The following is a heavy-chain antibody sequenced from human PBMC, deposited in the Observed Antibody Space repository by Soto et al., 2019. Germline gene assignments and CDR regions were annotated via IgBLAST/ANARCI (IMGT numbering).Heavy chain of an antibody. J-gene: IGHJ6*02. CDR2: MNPNSGNT. D-gene: IGHD3-9*01. Sequence: QVQLVQSGAEVKKPGASVKVSCKASGYTFTSYDINWGRQATGQGLEWMGWMNPNSGNTGYAQKFQGRVTMTRNTSISTAYMELSSLRSEDTAVYYCARGQGLRYFDWLLSDSNGMDVWGQGTTVTVSS. CDR3: ARGQGLRYFDWLLSDSNGMDV. CDR1: GYTFTSYD. V-gene: IGHV1-8*01.